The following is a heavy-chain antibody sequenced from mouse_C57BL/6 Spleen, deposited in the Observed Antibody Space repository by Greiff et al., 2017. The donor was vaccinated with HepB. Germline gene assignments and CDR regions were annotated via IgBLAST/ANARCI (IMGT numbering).Heavy chain of an antibody. Sequence: EVKVVESGGGLVQPGGSLSLSCAASGFTFTDYYMSWVRQPPGKALEWLGFIRNKANGYTTEYSASVKGRFTISRDNSQSILYLQMNALRAEDSATYYCARWDYDDAMDYWGQGTSVTVSS. CDR1: GFTFTDYY. J-gene: IGHJ4*01. CDR2: IRNKANGYTT. CDR3: ARWDYDDAMDY. V-gene: IGHV7-3*01. D-gene: IGHD2-4*01.